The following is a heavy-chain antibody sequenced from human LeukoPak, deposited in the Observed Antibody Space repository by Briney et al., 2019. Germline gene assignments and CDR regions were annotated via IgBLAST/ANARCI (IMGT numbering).Heavy chain of an antibody. D-gene: IGHD3-10*01. CDR2: INPSGGST. Sequence: ASVKVSCKASGYTFNRYYMNWVRQAAGQGLEWMGIINPSGGSTNYAQKFQGRVNMTRDTSTSTIYMEVSSLRSEDTAVYYCATSFRAVNWFNPWGQGTLVTVSS. V-gene: IGHV1-46*02. CDR3: ATSFRAVNWFNP. J-gene: IGHJ5*02. CDR1: GYTFNRYY.